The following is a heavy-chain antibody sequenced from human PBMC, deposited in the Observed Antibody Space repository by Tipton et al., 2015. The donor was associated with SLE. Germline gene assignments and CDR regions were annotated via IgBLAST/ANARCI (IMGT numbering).Heavy chain of an antibody. CDR1: GGSISSSSYY. CDR3: ARRVGNWYFDL. CDR2: IYYRGSI. D-gene: IGHD2-2*01. V-gene: IGHV4-39*07. J-gene: IGHJ2*01. Sequence: TLSLTCTVSGGSISSSSYYWGWIRQPPGKGLAWIASIYYRGSIYFNPSLESRVTMSVDTSKNQFSLKLSSLTAADTAVYYCARRVGNWYFDLWGRSTLVTVSS.